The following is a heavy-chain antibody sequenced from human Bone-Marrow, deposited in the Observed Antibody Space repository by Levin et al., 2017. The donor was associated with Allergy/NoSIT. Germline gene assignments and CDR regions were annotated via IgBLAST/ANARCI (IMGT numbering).Heavy chain of an antibody. Sequence: GESLKISCAASGFNFSAYDMNWVRQAPGQGLEWVSSISGNSRYIYYADSVKGRFSISRDNSKNSLYLQLSSLRAEDTAVYFCSKDVGAGFYLVDNWGQGTLVTVSS. CDR1: GFNFSAYD. J-gene: IGHJ4*02. D-gene: IGHD4/OR15-4a*01. V-gene: IGHV3-21*01. CDR3: SKDVGAGFYLVDN. CDR2: ISGNSRYI.